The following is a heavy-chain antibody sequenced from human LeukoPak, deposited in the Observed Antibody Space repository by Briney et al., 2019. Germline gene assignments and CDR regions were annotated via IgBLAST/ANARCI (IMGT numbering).Heavy chain of an antibody. CDR1: GFTFSSYA. Sequence: GGSLRLSCAASGFTFSSYAMHWVRQAPGKGLDYVSAISSNGGSTYYANSVKGRFTISRDNSKNTLYLQMGSLRAEDMAVYYCARASSGWAFDYWGQGTLVTVSS. CDR2: ISSNGGST. J-gene: IGHJ4*02. V-gene: IGHV3-64*01. CDR3: ARASSGWAFDY. D-gene: IGHD6-19*01.